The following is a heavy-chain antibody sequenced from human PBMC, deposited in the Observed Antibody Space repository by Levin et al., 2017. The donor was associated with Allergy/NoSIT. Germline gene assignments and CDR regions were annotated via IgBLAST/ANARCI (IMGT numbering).Heavy chain of an antibody. CDR3: ARVGHYDILTGQGAFDS. CDR1: GFTFSSYS. V-gene: IGHV3-21*01. CDR2: ISSSSSYI. D-gene: IGHD3-9*01. Sequence: PGGSLRLSCAASGFTFSSYSMNWVRQAPGKGLEWVSSISSSSSYIYYADSVKGRFTISRDNAKNSLYLQMNSLRAEDTAVYYCARVGHYDILTGQGAFDSWGQGTMVTVSS. J-gene: IGHJ3*02.